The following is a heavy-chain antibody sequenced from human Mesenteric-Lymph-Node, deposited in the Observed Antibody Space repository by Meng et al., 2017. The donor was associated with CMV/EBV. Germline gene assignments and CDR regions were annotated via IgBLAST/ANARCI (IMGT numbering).Heavy chain of an antibody. Sequence: SGYIFTSHGCSGGRQAPGQGLEWMGWVSSYSGNTNYAQNVQGRVTMTTDTSTSTAYMELRSLRSDDTAVYFCARDGWACNGGSCSDYWGQGTLVTVSS. CDR2: VSSYSGNT. CDR1: GYIFTSHG. J-gene: IGHJ4*02. D-gene: IGHD2-15*01. CDR3: ARDGWACNGGSCSDY. V-gene: IGHV1-18*04.